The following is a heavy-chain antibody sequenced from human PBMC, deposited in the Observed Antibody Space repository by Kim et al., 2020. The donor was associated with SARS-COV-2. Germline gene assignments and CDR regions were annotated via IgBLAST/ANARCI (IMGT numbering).Heavy chain of an antibody. Sequence: ASVKVSCKASGYTFTSYGISWVRQAPGQGLEWMGWISAYNGNTNYAQKLQGRVTMTTDTSTSTAYMELRSLRSDDTAVYYCARDMTLVVVAATSPFDPWGQGTLVTVSS. D-gene: IGHD2-15*01. CDR3: ARDMTLVVVAATSPFDP. CDR1: GYTFTSYG. V-gene: IGHV1-18*01. J-gene: IGHJ5*02. CDR2: ISAYNGNT.